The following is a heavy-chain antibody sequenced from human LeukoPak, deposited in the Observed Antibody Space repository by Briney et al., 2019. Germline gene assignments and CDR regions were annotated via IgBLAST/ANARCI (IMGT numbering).Heavy chain of an antibody. CDR1: GYTFTELY. Sequence: GASVKVSCKVSGYTFTELYMYWVRQAPGKGLEWMGGFDPEDGETIYAQKFQGRVTMTEDTSTDTAYMELSSLRSEDTAVYYCAHKTAAAFGYWGQGTLVTVSS. CDR2: FDPEDGET. CDR3: AHKTAAAFGY. D-gene: IGHD2-2*01. J-gene: IGHJ4*02. V-gene: IGHV1-24*01.